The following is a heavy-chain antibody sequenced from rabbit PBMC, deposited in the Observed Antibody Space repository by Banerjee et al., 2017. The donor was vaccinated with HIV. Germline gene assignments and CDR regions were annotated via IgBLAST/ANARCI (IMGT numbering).Heavy chain of an antibody. J-gene: IGHJ4*01. Sequence: QSLEESGGGLVQPGGTLTLTCKASGIDFSNSVMCWVRQAPGKGLEWIACIYAGSSGSTYYASWAKGRFTISKTSSTTVTLQMTSLTAADTATYFCARGPSVSGVGYAIYFNLWGQGTLVTVS. D-gene: IGHD6-1*01. CDR1: GIDFSNSV. CDR2: IYAGSSGST. V-gene: IGHV1S40*01. CDR3: ARGPSVSGVGYAIYFNL.